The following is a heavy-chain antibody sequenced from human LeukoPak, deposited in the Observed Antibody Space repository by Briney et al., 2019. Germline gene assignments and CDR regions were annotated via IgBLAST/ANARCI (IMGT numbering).Heavy chain of an antibody. V-gene: IGHV4-34*01. CDR3: ARDAGPSWFDP. CDR2: INHSGST. CDR1: GGSFSGYY. D-gene: IGHD3-10*01. Sequence: SETLSLTCAVYGGSFSGYYWSWIRQPPGKGLEWIGEINHSGSTNYNPSLKSRVTISVDTSKNQFSLKLSSVTAADTAVYYCARDAGPSWFDPWGQGTLVTVSS. J-gene: IGHJ5*02.